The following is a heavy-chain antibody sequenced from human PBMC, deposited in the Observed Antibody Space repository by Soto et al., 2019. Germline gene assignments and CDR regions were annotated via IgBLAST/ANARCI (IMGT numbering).Heavy chain of an antibody. CDR2: MNPNSGNT. V-gene: IGHV1-8*01. D-gene: IGHD2-2*01. J-gene: IGHJ4*02. Sequence: ASVKVSCKASGYTFTSYDINWVRQATGQGLEWMGWMNPNSGNTGYAQKSQGRVTMTRNTSIKTAYMEMSSLRSEDTAVYYCARGYCSSTSCFFDYWGQGTLVTVSS. CDR3: ARGYCSSTSCFFDY. CDR1: GYTFTSYD.